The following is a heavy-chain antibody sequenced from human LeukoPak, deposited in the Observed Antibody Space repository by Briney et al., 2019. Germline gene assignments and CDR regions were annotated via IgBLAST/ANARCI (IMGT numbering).Heavy chain of an antibody. CDR1: GGSISSYY. D-gene: IGHD3-22*01. V-gene: IGHV4-59*12. CDR2: IYYSGST. J-gene: IGHJ4*02. CDR3: ARGPPYYYDSSGYYRFDY. Sequence: SETLSLTCTVSGGSISSYYWSWIRQPPGKGLEWIGYIYYSGSTNCNPSVKSRVTISVDTSKNQFSLKVTSVTAADTAVCYCARGPPYYYDSSGYYRFDYWGQGTLVTVSS.